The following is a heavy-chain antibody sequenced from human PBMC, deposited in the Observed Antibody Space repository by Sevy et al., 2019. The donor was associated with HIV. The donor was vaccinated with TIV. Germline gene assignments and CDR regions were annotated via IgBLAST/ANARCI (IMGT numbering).Heavy chain of an antibody. CDR2: IYPGDSDT. Sequence: GESLKISCKGSGYSFTSYWIGWVRQMPGKGLEWMGIIYPGDSDTRHSPSFQGQVTISADKSISTAYLQWSSLKASDTAMYYCARLAPLGYCSSTSCYGFDYWGQGTLVTVSS. J-gene: IGHJ4*02. V-gene: IGHV5-51*01. D-gene: IGHD2-2*01. CDR1: GYSFTSYW. CDR3: ARLAPLGYCSSTSCYGFDY.